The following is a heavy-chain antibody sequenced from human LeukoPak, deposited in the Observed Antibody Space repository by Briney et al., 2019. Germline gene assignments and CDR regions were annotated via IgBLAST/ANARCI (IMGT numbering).Heavy chain of an antibody. D-gene: IGHD4/OR15-4a*01. J-gene: IGHJ4*02. CDR2: MNPNSGNT. CDR1: GYTFTSYD. Sequence: ASVKVSCKASGYTFTSYDINWVRQATGQGLEWMGWMNPNSGNTGYAQKFQGRVTMTTDTSTSTAYMELRSLRSDDTAVYYCARDPQNVLEFDYWGQGTLVTVSS. CDR3: ARDPQNVLEFDY. V-gene: IGHV1-8*01.